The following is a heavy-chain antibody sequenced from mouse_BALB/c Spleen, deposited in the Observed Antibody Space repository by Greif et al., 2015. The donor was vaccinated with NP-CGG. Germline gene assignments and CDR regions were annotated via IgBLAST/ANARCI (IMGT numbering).Heavy chain of an antibody. J-gene: IGHJ3*01. CDR2: IDPENGDT. Sequence: EVQLQESGAELVRSGASVKLSCTASGFNIKDYYMHWVKQRPEQGLEWIGWIDPENGDTEYAPKFQGKATMTADTSSNTAYLQLSSLTSEDTAVYYCNNGDYDYDGGAGAYWGQGTLVTVSA. CDR3: NNGDYDYDGGAGAY. CDR1: GFNIKDYY. V-gene: IGHV14-4*02. D-gene: IGHD2-4*01.